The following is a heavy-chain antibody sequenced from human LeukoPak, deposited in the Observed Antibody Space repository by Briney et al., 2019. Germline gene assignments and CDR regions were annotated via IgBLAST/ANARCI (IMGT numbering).Heavy chain of an antibody. CDR1: GDSMNSYY. CDR2: IYYLGNT. Sequence: SETLSLTCTVSGDSMNSYYWNWIRQPPGKGLEWIGYIYYLGNTDYNPSLKSRVTISLDTSKNQFSLKLTSVTAADTAVYYCARTYYYDSSIDYWGQGTLVTVSS. J-gene: IGHJ4*02. V-gene: IGHV4-59*12. CDR3: ARTYYYDSSIDY. D-gene: IGHD3-22*01.